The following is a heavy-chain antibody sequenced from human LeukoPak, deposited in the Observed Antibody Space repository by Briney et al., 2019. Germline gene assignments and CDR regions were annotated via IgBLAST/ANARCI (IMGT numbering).Heavy chain of an antibody. CDR3: AKDLHWGLDY. CDR1: GFTFSDYY. CDR2: ISSSGSTI. J-gene: IGHJ4*02. D-gene: IGHD3-16*01. V-gene: IGHV3-11*01. Sequence: PGGSLRLSCAASGFTFSDYYMSWIRQAPGKGLEWVSYISSSGSTIYYADSGKGRFTISRDNSKNTLYLQMNSLRGEDTALYYCAKDLHWGLDYWGQGALVTVSS.